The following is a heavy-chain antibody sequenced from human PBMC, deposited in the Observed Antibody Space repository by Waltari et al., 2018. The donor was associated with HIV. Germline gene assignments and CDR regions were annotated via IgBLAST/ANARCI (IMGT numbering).Heavy chain of an antibody. V-gene: IGHV3-21*02. CDR2: ISSRGTYM. CDR3: ARGAAVPGSHPGGDY. CDR1: GFTFTSYG. D-gene: IGHD3-10*01. J-gene: IGHJ4*02. Sequence: EVLLVESGGGLVKPGGSLRLSCTASGFTFTSYGMNWVRQVPGKGLEWVAFISSRGTYMDYGKPRKGRFTISRDNAEHSVYLQRNSLTVADSAIYFCARGAAVPGSHPGGDYWGQGTRVTVSS.